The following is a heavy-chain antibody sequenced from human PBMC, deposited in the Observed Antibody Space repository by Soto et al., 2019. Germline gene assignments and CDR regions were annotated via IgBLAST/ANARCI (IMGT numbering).Heavy chain of an antibody. D-gene: IGHD3-22*01. CDR1: GFTFSDYY. CDR2: ISSSSSYT. V-gene: IGHV3-11*06. J-gene: IGHJ4*02. Sequence: QVQLVESGGGLVEPGGSLRLSCAASGFTFSDYYMSWIRQAPGKGLEWVSYISSSSSYTNYADSVKGRFTISRDNAKNSLYLQMNSLRAEDTAVYYCASYYDSSGYPFDYWGQGTLVTVSS. CDR3: ASYYDSSGYPFDY.